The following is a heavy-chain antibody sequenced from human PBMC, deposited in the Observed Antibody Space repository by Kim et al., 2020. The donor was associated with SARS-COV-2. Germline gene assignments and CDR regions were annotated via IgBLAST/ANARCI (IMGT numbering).Heavy chain of an antibody. CDR2: ISSSSTIK. CDR1: GVTFSSYN. Sequence: GGSLRLSCTASGVTFSSYNMNWIRQAPGGGLEWISDISSSSTIKYYADSVKGRFTISRDNAKNSLYLQMNSLRDEDTAVYYCVTMAVDDYGDYVGQGTLVSVSS. V-gene: IGHV3-48*02. CDR3: VTMAVDDYGDY. J-gene: IGHJ4*02.